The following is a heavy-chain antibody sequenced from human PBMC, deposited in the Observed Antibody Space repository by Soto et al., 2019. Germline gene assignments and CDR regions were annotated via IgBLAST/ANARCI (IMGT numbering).Heavy chain of an antibody. D-gene: IGHD3-22*01. Sequence: GGSLRLSCAASGFTVSSNYMSWVRQAPGKGLEWVSVIYSGGTTYYADSVKGRFTISRDNSKNTLYLQMNSLRAEDTAVYYCARSITAIVVEEPGDYYYGMDVWGQGTTVTVSS. V-gene: IGHV3-53*01. CDR3: ARSITAIVVEEPGDYYYGMDV. CDR1: GFTVSSNY. CDR2: IYSGGTT. J-gene: IGHJ6*02.